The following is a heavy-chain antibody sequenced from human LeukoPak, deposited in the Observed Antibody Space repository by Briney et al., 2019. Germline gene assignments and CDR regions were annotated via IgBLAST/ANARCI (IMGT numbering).Heavy chain of an antibody. CDR3: AREESGSLDF. J-gene: IGHJ4*02. D-gene: IGHD1-26*01. Sequence: GRSLRLSCAASGFTFSTYGMHWVRQAPGKGLGWVAIIWYDGSNKYYADSVKGRFTISRDISKNTLHLQMNSLRADDTAVYYCAREESGSLDFWGQGTLVTVSS. V-gene: IGHV3-33*01. CDR2: IWYDGSNK. CDR1: GFTFSTYG.